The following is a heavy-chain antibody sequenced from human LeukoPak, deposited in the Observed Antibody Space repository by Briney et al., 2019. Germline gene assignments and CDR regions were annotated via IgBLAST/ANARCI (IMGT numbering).Heavy chain of an antibody. Sequence: GGSLRLSCAASGFTFSNYGMHWVRQAPGKGLEWVAIISFDGTNQYYGDSVKGRFTISRDNSKNTLDLQMNSLRPEDTALYYCARERRITMIVVVTALDYWGQGTLVTVSS. J-gene: IGHJ4*02. CDR2: ISFDGTNQ. CDR3: ARERRITMIVVVTALDY. V-gene: IGHV3-30*03. CDR1: GFTFSNYG. D-gene: IGHD3-22*01.